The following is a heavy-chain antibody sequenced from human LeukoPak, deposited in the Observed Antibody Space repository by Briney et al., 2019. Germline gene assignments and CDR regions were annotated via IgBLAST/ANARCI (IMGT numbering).Heavy chain of an antibody. J-gene: IGHJ5*02. CDR1: GYTFTSYG. V-gene: IGHV1-18*01. CDR3: ARDSLWDYGSGSYFGWFDP. Sequence: ASVKVSCKASGYTFTSYGISWVRQAPGQGLEWMGWISAYNGNTNYAQKLQGRVTMTTDTSTSTAYMELRSLRSDDTAVNYCARDSLWDYGSGSYFGWFDPWGQGTLVTVSS. CDR2: ISAYNGNT. D-gene: IGHD3-10*01.